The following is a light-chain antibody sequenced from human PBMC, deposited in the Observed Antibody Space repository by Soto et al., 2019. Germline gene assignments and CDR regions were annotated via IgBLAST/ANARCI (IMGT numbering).Light chain of an antibody. V-gene: IGLV2-14*03. CDR1: SSDIGDYYY. Sequence: QSVLTQPASVSGSPGQSITISCTGTSSDIGDYYYVSWYQHHPGKAPKLLIYDVSNRPSGVSNRFSGSKSGSTASLTISGLQAEDEGDYYCSSYSSSSSVVFGGGTKLTVL. CDR3: SSYSSSSSVV. J-gene: IGLJ2*01. CDR2: DVS.